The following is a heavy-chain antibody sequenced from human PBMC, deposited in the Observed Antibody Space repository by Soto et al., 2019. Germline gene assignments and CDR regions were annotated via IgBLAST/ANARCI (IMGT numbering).Heavy chain of an antibody. CDR1: GGTFSSYA. J-gene: IGHJ6*02. Sequence: SVKVSCKASGGTFSSYAISWVRQAPGQGLEWMGGIIPIFGTANYAQKFQGRVTITADESTGTAYMELSSLRSEDTAVYYCAREEGYCSGGRCYYCYGMDVWGQGTTVTVSS. D-gene: IGHD2-15*01. CDR2: IIPIFGTA. CDR3: AREEGYCSGGRCYYCYGMDV. V-gene: IGHV1-69*13.